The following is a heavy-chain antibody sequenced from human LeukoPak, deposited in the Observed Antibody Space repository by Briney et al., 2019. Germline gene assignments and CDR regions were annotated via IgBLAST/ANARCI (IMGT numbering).Heavy chain of an antibody. Sequence: SETLSLTCAVYGGSFGGYYWSWIRQPPGKGLEWIGEINHSGSTKYNPSLKSRVTISVDTSKNHFSLNLSSVTAADTAVYYCARGQWLAPTGDYWGQGILVTVSS. J-gene: IGHJ4*02. V-gene: IGHV4-34*01. CDR3: ARGQWLAPTGDY. CDR2: INHSGST. CDR1: GGSFGGYY. D-gene: IGHD6-19*01.